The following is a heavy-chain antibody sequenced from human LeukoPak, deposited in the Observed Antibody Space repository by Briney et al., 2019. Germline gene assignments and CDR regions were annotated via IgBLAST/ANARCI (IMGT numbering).Heavy chain of an antibody. CDR3: ASGYWSWFDP. V-gene: IGHV4-34*01. CDR1: GGSFSGYY. CDR2: INHSGST. Sequence: SETLSLTCAVYGGSFSGYYWSWIRQPPGKGLEWIGEINHSGSTNYNPSLKSRVTISVDTSKNQFSLKLSSVTAADTAVYYCASGYWSWFDPWGQGTLVTVSS. J-gene: IGHJ5*02. D-gene: IGHD2-15*01.